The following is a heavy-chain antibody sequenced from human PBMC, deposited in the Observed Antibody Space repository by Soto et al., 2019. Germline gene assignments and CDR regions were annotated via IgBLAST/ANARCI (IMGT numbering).Heavy chain of an antibody. V-gene: IGHV1-69*13. Sequence: ASVKVSCKASGGTFSSYAISWVRQAPGQGLEWMGGIIPIFGTANYAQKFQGRVTITADESTSTAYMELSSLRSEDTAVYYCAREGGVLPPRGMDVWGQGTTVTVSS. D-gene: IGHD3-10*01. J-gene: IGHJ6*02. CDR3: AREGGVLPPRGMDV. CDR1: GGTFSSYA. CDR2: IIPIFGTA.